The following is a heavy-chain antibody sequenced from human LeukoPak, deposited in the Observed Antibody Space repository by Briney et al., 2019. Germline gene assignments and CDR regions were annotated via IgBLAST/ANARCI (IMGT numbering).Heavy chain of an antibody. CDR1: VGSISSSDYF. J-gene: IGHJ4*02. D-gene: IGHD1-26*01. Sequence: PSETLSLTCTVSVGSISSSDYFWGWIRQPPGKGLEWIGTIYYRGSTYYNPSLKSRVTISVDTSKNQFSLKLNSVTAADTAVYYCARRGGSYYFDNWGQGTLVTVSS. CDR2: IYYRGST. CDR3: ARRGGSYYFDN. V-gene: IGHV4-39*01.